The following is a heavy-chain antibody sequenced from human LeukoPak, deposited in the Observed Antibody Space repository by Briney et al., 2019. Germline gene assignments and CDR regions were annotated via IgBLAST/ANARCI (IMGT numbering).Heavy chain of an antibody. V-gene: IGHV3-23*01. Sequence: GGSLRLSCAASGFTFSSHAMSWVRQAPGKGLEWVSAISGSGGSTYYAESVKGRFTISRDNSKNTLYLQMNSLRAEDTAVYYCARDFRYNGNDVTPFDYWGQGTLVSVSS. CDR2: ISGSGGST. CDR3: ARDFRYNGNDVTPFDY. CDR1: GFTFSSHA. J-gene: IGHJ4*02. D-gene: IGHD1-1*01.